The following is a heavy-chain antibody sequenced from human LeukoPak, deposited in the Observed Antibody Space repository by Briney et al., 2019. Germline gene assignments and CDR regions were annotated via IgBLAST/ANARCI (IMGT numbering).Heavy chain of an antibody. D-gene: IGHD2-15*01. CDR2: IIPILGIA. CDR3: ARDHCSGGSCIFDP. CDR1: GGTFSSYA. V-gene: IGHV1-69*04. J-gene: IGHJ5*02. Sequence: ASVKVSCKASGGTFSSYAISWMRQAPGQGLEWMGRIIPILGIANYAQKFQGRVTITADKSTSTAYMELSSLRSEDTAVYYCARDHCSGGSCIFDPWGQGTLVTVSS.